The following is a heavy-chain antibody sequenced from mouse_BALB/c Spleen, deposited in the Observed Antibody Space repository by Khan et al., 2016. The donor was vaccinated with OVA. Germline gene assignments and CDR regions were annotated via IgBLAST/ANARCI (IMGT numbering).Heavy chain of an antibody. CDR3: ARRGLYGMFAY. CDR1: GYTFTTYW. CDR2: INPSTGYT. J-gene: IGHJ3*01. Sequence: VQLQQSGAELAKPGASVKMSCTASGYTFTTYWMHWIKQRPGQGLEWIGYINPSTGYTEYNQKFKDKATLTADESSSTAYMQLNSLTSEDSAGYYCARRGLYGMFAYWGQGTLVTVSA. V-gene: IGHV1-7*01. D-gene: IGHD2-10*02.